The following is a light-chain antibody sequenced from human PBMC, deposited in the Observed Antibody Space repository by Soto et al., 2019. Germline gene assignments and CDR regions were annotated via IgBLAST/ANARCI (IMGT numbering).Light chain of an antibody. CDR3: QNCFTVPYT. J-gene: IGKJ2*01. CDR2: DAS. V-gene: IGKV1-33*01. CDR1: QGISNR. Sequence: DFLLTQSPSFLAASIGDRVTITCRASQGISNRLNWYHQKPGKAPNLLIYDASNLAAGVPSGFSGSGSGTHFTFTITSLQPEDIGTYYCQNCFTVPYTFGQGTKVDIK.